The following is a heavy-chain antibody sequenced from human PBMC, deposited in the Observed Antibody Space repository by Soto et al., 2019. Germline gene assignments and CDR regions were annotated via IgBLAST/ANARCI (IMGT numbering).Heavy chain of an antibody. CDR3: ARGRPRGGPPFYYYGLDV. CDR1: GGTFSTYV. D-gene: IGHD2-15*01. CDR2: VIPMSGSS. J-gene: IGHJ6*02. Sequence: QVQLVQSGAEVKKPGSSVKVSCKASGGTFSTYVISWVRQAPGQGLEWMGRVIPMSGSSNYAQKSQGRVTITADKDTSIGYMEVRSLRAEDTAVYYWARGRPRGGPPFYYYGLDVWGQGTTVIVSS. V-gene: IGHV1-69*06.